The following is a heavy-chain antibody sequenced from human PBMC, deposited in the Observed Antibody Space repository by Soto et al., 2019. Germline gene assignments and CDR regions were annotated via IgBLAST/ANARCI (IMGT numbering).Heavy chain of an antibody. CDR2: ISYDGSNK. Sequence: PGGSLRLSCAASGFTFSSYAMHWVRQAPGKGLEWVAVISYDGSNKYYADSVKGRFTISRDNSKNTLYLQMNSLRAEDTAVYYCARPSGYSGYDYPYWGQGTLVTVSS. J-gene: IGHJ4*02. V-gene: IGHV3-30-3*01. D-gene: IGHD5-12*01. CDR3: ARPSGYSGYDYPY. CDR1: GFTFSSYA.